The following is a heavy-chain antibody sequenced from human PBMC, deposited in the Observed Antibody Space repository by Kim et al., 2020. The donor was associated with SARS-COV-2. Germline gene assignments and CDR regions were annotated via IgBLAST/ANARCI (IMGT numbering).Heavy chain of an antibody. V-gene: IGHV3-74*01. D-gene: IGHD3-3*01. J-gene: IGHJ3*02. Sequence: VKGRFTIARDNAKNTLYLQMNSLRAEDRAVYYCARPRAVYDFWSGYAFDIWGQGTMVTVSS. CDR3: ARPRAVYDFWSGYAFDI.